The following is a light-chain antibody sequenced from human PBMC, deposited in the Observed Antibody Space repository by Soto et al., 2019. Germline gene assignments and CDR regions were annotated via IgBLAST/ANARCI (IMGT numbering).Light chain of an antibody. J-gene: IGKJ1*01. V-gene: IGKV3-20*01. CDR3: HQYDTFPRT. Sequence: EIVLTQSPGTLSLFPGDRATLSCRASQSLSSNFLAWYQQKPGQAPRLLIYGASRRATDIPDRFSGSGSGTDFALTITRLEPADFAVYFCHQYDTFPRTFGQGTKVEIQ. CDR2: GAS. CDR1: QSLSSNF.